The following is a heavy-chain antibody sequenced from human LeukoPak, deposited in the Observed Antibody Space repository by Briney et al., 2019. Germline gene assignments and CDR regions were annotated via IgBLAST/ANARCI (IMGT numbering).Heavy chain of an antibody. V-gene: IGHV4-59*01. D-gene: IGHD3-3*01. CDR2: IYYSGST. CDR1: GGSISSYY. Sequence: SETLSLTCTVSGGSISSYYWNWIRQPPGQGLEWIGYIYYSGSTNYNPSLKSRVTISVDTSKNQFSLKLSSVTAADTAVYYCATEPTIYDFWSGSMYYFDYWGQGTLVTVSS. J-gene: IGHJ4*02. CDR3: ATEPTIYDFWSGSMYYFDY.